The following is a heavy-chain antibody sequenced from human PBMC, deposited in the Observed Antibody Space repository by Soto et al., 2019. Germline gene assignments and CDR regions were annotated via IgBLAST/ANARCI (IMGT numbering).Heavy chain of an antibody. Sequence: PGGSLRLSCAASGFTFNTYSMNWVRQAPGKGLEWVSYINSSSSTIKYADSVKGRFTISRDNAKNSLYLQMNSLRAEDTAVYYCARGPMPVGAITYWGQGTLVTVSS. CDR1: GFTFNTYS. V-gene: IGHV3-48*01. CDR2: INSSSSTI. CDR3: ARGPMPVGAITY. D-gene: IGHD1-26*01. J-gene: IGHJ4*02.